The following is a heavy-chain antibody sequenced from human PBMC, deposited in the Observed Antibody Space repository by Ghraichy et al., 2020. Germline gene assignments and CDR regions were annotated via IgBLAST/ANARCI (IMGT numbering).Heavy chain of an antibody. J-gene: IGHJ6*02. CDR1: GFTFDDYA. CDR2: ISWNSGSI. V-gene: IGHV3-9*01. Sequence: GGSLRLSCAASGFTFDDYAMHWVRQAPGKGLEWVSGISWNSGSIGYADSVKGRFTISRDNAKNSLYLQMNSLRAEDTALYYCAKDRGGVTAHYYYYGMDVWGQGTTVTVSS. CDR3: AKDRGGVTAHYYYYGMDV. D-gene: IGHD2-21*02.